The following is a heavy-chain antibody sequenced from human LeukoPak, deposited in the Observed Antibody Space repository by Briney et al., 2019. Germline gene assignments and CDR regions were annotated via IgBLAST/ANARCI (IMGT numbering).Heavy chain of an antibody. Sequence: SETLSLTCSVSDGSINSDTYYWGWIRQPPGKGLEWIASIYSGGNTFYNPSLKSRVTISIDTSKKQFSLKLTSVTAADTAVYYCARDLVVNGYNLDAFDIWGQGTMVTVSS. CDR2: IYSGGNT. V-gene: IGHV4-39*07. CDR3: ARDLVVNGYNLDAFDI. D-gene: IGHD5-24*01. J-gene: IGHJ3*02. CDR1: DGSINSDTYY.